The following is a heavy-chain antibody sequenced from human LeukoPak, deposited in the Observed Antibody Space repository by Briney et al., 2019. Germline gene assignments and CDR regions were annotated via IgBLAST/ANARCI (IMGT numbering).Heavy chain of an antibody. CDR1: GGSISSSSYY. CDR3: ATTVVGFGYSSSWYRGGYFDY. J-gene: IGHJ4*02. V-gene: IGHV4-39*01. D-gene: IGHD6-13*01. Sequence: PSETLSLTCTVSGGSISSSSYYWGWIRQPPGKGLEWIGSIYYSGSTYYNPSLKSRVTISVDTSKNQFSLKLSSVTAADTAVYYCATTVVGFGYSSSWYRGGYFDYWGQGTLVTVSS. CDR2: IYYSGST.